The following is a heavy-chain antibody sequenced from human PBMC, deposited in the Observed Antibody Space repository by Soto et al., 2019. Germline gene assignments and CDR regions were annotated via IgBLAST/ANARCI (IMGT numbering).Heavy chain of an antibody. Sequence: QVQLVQSGAEVKKPGSSVKVSCKASGGTFSSYAISWVRQAPGQGLEWMGGIIPIFGTANYAQKFQGRVTITADESTSTAYMELSSLRSEDTAVYYCVRDNGTSSGWYDRRYFDLWGRGTLVTVSS. V-gene: IGHV1-69*12. CDR2: IIPIFGTA. CDR3: VRDNGTSSGWYDRRYFDL. J-gene: IGHJ2*01. D-gene: IGHD6-19*01. CDR1: GGTFSSYA.